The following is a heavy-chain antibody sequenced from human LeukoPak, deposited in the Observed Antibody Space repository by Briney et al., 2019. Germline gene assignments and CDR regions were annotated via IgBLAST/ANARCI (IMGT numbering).Heavy chain of an antibody. V-gene: IGHV1-8*01. CDR1: GYTFTSYD. CDR2: MNPNSGNT. Sequence: GASVKVSCKASGYTFTSYDINWVRQATGQGLEWMGWMNPNSGNTGYAQKFQGRVTMTRNTSISTAYMELSGLRSEDTAVYYCARGANFYSSGWYYFDYWGQGTLVTVSS. J-gene: IGHJ4*02. CDR3: ARGANFYSSGWYYFDY. D-gene: IGHD6-19*01.